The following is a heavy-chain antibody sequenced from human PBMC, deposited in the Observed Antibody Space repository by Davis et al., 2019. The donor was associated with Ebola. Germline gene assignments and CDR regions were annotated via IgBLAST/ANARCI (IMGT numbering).Heavy chain of an antibody. CDR2: ISSSSSTI. V-gene: IGHV3-48*01. Sequence: GESLKIPCAASGFTFSSYSMNWVRQAPGKGLEWVSYISSSSSTIYYADSVKGRFTISRDNAKNSLYLQMNSLRAEDTALYYCARDGGRDGYPYWGQGTLVTVSS. J-gene: IGHJ4*02. CDR3: ARDGGRDGYPY. D-gene: IGHD5-24*01. CDR1: GFTFSSYS.